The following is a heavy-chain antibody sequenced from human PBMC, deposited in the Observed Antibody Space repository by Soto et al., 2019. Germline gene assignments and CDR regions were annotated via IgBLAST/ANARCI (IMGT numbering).Heavy chain of an antibody. CDR2: ISAYNGNT. CDR1: GYTFTSYG. D-gene: IGHD3-10*01. J-gene: IGHJ3*02. Sequence: ASVKVSCKASGYTFTSYGISWVRQAPGQGLEWMGWISAYNGNTNYAQKLQGRVTMTTDTSTSTAYMELRSLRSDDTAVYYCARVYLWFGELSCAFDIWGQGTMVTVSS. CDR3: ARVYLWFGELSCAFDI. V-gene: IGHV1-18*01.